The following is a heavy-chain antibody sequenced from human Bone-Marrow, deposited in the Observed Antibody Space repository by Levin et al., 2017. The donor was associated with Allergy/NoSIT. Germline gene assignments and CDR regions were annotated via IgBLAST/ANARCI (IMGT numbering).Heavy chain of an antibody. Sequence: ASVKVSCKASGYSFTNYEINWVRQAPGQGLEWLGWINPKLGTTGYAQNLQVRVSMTSNISINTAYLELSSLRFDDTALHYCARAGGAGPIGHYYGLDVWGQGTTVAHSS. J-gene: IGHJ6*02. D-gene: IGHD3-10*01. V-gene: IGHV1-8*01. CDR3: ARAGGAGPIGHYYGLDV. CDR1: GYSFTNYE. CDR2: INPKLGTT.